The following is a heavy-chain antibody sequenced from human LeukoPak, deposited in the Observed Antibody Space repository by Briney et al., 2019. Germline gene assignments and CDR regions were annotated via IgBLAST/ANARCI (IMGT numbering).Heavy chain of an antibody. CDR3: ARGWQWLVHIY. CDR2: ISSSGRTI. D-gene: IGHD6-19*01. CDR1: GFTFSSYE. Sequence: GGSLRLSCAASGFTFSSYEMNWVRQAPGKGLEWVSYISSSGRTIYYADSVKGRFTISRDNAKNSLYLQMNSLRAEDTAVYYCARGWQWLVHIYWGQGTLVTVSS. J-gene: IGHJ4*02. V-gene: IGHV3-48*03.